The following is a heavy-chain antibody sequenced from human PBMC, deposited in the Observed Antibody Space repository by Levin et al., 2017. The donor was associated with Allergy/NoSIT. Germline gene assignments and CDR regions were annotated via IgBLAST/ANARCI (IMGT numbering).Heavy chain of an antibody. V-gene: IGHV4-59*01. D-gene: IGHD4-11*01. Sequence: KTSETLSLTCTVSGGSISSYYWSWIRQPPGKGLEWIGYIYYSGSTNYNPSLKSRVTISVDTSKNQFSLKLSSVTAADTAVYYCARDNAVTKPYYYYYGMDGWGQGTTVTVSS. CDR2: IYYSGST. J-gene: IGHJ6*02. CDR1: GGSISSYY. CDR3: ARDNAVTKPYYYYYGMDG.